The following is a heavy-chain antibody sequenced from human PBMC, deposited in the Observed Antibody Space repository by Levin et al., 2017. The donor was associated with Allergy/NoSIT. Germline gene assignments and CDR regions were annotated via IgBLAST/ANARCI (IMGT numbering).Heavy chain of an antibody. J-gene: IGHJ4*02. CDR3: AKGGSDYYASPDFDY. CDR2: ISYDGSNK. Sequence: GESLKISCAASGFTFSSYGMHWVRQAPGKGLEWVAVISYDGSNKYYADSVKGRFTISRDNSKNTLYLQMNSLRAEDTAVYYCAKGGSDYYASPDFDYWGQGTLVTVSS. V-gene: IGHV3-30*18. CDR1: GFTFSSYG. D-gene: IGHD3-22*01.